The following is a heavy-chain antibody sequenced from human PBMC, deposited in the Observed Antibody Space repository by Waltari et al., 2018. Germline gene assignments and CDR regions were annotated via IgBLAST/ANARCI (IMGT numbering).Heavy chain of an antibody. Sequence: QLQLQESGPGLVKPSETLSLTCTVSGGSISSSSYYWGWIRQPPGKGLEWIGSIYYSGRTYYNPSLKSRVTISVDTSKNQFSLKLSSVTAADTAVYYCARDLRRTLDYWGQGTLVTVSS. J-gene: IGHJ4*02. CDR1: GGSISSSSYY. CDR2: IYYSGRT. CDR3: ARDLRRTLDY. V-gene: IGHV4-39*07.